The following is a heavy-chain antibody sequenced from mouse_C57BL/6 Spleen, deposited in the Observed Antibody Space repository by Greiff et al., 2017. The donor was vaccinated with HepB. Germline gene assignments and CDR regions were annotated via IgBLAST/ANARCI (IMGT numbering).Heavy chain of an antibody. CDR1: GFSLTSYG. CDR2: IWSGGST. CDR3: ARLYYYGSSSYAMDY. J-gene: IGHJ4*01. Sequence: VQLQQSGPGLVQPSQSLSITCTVSGFSLTSYGVHWVRQSPGKGLEWLGVIWSGGSTDYNAAFISRLSISKDNSKSQVFFKMNSLQADDTAIYYCARLYYYGSSSYAMDYWGQGTSVTVSS. V-gene: IGHV2-2*01. D-gene: IGHD1-1*01.